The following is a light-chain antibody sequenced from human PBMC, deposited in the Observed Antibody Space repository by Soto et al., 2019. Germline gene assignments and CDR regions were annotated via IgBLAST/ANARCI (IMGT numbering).Light chain of an antibody. CDR3: QQYGSSPPIT. Sequence: EVVFTQSPCTVSLSPGERATLSCRASQSVDSSFLAWYQHKPGQAPRLLIYGVSSRATGVSHRFSGSGSGTDFTLTISRLEPEDFAVYYCQQYGSSPPITSGQGARLEIK. CDR1: QSVDSSF. V-gene: IGKV3-20*01. CDR2: GVS. J-gene: IGKJ5*01.